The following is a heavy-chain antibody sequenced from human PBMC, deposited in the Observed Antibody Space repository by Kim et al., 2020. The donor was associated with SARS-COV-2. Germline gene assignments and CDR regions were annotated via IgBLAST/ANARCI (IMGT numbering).Heavy chain of an antibody. CDR2: TYYRSKWYH. V-gene: IGHV6-1*01. Sequence: SQTLSLTCAISGDSVSDNSVTWNWIRQSPSRCLEWLGRTYYRSKWYHDYTVSVKSRITLDPDTSKNQFSLQLSSVTPEDTAVYYCARGKYSIGFDYWGDGTLVTVSS. J-gene: IGHJ4*01. CDR3: ARGKYSIGFDY. CDR1: GDSVSDNSVT. D-gene: IGHD6-25*01.